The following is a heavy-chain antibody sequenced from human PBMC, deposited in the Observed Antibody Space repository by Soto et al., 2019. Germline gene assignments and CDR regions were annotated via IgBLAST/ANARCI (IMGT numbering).Heavy chain of an antibody. V-gene: IGHV1-18*01. CDR2: ISAYNGNT. Sequence: ASVNGSCNASGYTFTSYVISWVRQAPGQGLEWMGWISAYNGNTNYAQKLQGRVTMTTDTSTSTAYMELRSLRSDDTAVYYCGFSSSREYNFWNGDMDVWGQGTTVTVSS. J-gene: IGHJ6*02. D-gene: IGHD3-3*01. CDR1: GYTFTSYV. CDR3: GFSSSREYNFWNGDMDV.